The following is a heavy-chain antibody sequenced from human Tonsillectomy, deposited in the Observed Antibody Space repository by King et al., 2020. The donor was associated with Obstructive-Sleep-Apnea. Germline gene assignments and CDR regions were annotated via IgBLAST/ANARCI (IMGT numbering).Heavy chain of an antibody. J-gene: IGHJ4*02. CDR3: AREIATAGLDS. D-gene: IGHD6-13*01. CDR2: ISSGSNTI. CDR1: GFTFSSYS. V-gene: IGHV3-48*04. Sequence: VQLVESGGDLVQPGGSLRLSCAASGFTFSSYSMNWVRQAPGKGLEWISYISSGSNTIYYADSVKGRFTISRDNAKNSLYLQMNSLRAEDTAVYYCAREIATAGLDSWGQGTLVTVSS.